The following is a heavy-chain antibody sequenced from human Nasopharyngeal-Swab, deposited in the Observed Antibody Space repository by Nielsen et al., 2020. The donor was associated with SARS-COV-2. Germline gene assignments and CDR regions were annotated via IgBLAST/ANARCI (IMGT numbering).Heavy chain of an antibody. J-gene: IGHJ6*02. CDR1: GSTFRRCS. CDR2: ISASGSST. D-gene: IGHD1-26*01. V-gene: IGHV3-23*01. CDR3: AKESGSYLYYYYGMDV. Sequence: GESLKISCAATGSTFRRCSVSWVRQAPGKGLEWVSAISASGSSTYYADSVKGRFTISRDNSQNTLYLQMSSLRVEDTAVYYCAKESGSYLYYYYGMDVWGQGTTVTVSS.